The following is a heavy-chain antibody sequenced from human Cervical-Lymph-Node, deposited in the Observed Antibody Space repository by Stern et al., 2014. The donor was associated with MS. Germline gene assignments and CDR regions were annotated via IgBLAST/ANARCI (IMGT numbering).Heavy chain of an antibody. D-gene: IGHD4-17*01. CDR3: ARSITVTPLEF. J-gene: IGHJ4*02. CDR1: GYKFTAYY. V-gene: IGHV1-2*06. CDR2: LNPSSGAT. Sequence: MQLVESGAEVKKPGASVKVSCKTSGYKFTAYYIHWGRQAPGKGLTWMGRLNPSSGATDLAQTVQGRVTMTRDTSISTAYMELTGLTPGDTAVYYCARSITVTPLEFWGQGTLVAVSS.